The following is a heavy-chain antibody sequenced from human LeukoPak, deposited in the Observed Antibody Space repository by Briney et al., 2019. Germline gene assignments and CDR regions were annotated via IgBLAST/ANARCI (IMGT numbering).Heavy chain of an antibody. J-gene: IGHJ4*02. CDR2: IYSGGST. CDR3: ARASDQWLVFDY. V-gene: IGHV3-66*02. D-gene: IGHD6-19*01. Sequence: GGSLRLSCAASGFTVSSNYMSWVRQAPGKGLEWVSVIYSGGSTYYADSVKGRFTISRDNSKNTLYLQMNSLRAEDTAVYYCARASDQWLVFDYRGQGTLVTVSS. CDR1: GFTVSSNY.